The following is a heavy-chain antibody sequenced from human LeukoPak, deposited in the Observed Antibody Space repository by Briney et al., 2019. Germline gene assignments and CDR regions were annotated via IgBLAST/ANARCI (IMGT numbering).Heavy chain of an antibody. CDR2: IRYDGSNK. D-gene: IGHD3-16*02. CDR1: GFTFSSYG. Sequence: GGSLRLSCAASGFTFSSYGMHWVRQAPGKGLEWEAFIRYDGSNKYYADSVKGRFTISRDNSKNTLYLQMNSLRAEDTAVYYCAKDSLWRLPSYMDVWGKGTTVTISS. J-gene: IGHJ6*03. CDR3: AKDSLWRLPSYMDV. V-gene: IGHV3-30*02.